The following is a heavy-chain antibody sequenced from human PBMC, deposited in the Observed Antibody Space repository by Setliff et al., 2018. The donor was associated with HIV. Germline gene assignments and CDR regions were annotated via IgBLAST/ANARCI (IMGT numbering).Heavy chain of an antibody. D-gene: IGHD1-26*01. J-gene: IGHJ4*02. CDR3: ARGALDSGIYSGPDTYFDY. CDR1: GYSFTTSG. V-gene: IGHV1-18*01. CDR2: INGYNGNT. Sequence: ASVKVSCKASGYSFTTSGISWVRQAPGQGLEWMAWINGYNGNTNYAPKFQVRVTMTTDTSTSTAYMELRSLRSDDTAVYYCARGALDSGIYSGPDTYFDYWGQGTLVTVS.